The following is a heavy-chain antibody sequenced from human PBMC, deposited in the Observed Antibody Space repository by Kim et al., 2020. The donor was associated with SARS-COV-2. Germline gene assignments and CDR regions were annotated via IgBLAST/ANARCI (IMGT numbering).Heavy chain of an antibody. CDR2: INTNTGNP. CDR1: GYTFTSYA. J-gene: IGHJ6*03. Sequence: ASVKVSCKASGYTFTSYAMNWVRQAPGQGLEWMGWINTNTGNPTYAQGFTGRFVFSLDTSVSTAYLQISSLKAEDTAVYYCARDQDYYDSSGYYYYYYYMDVWGKGTTVTVSS. D-gene: IGHD3-22*01. V-gene: IGHV7-4-1*02. CDR3: ARDQDYYDSSGYYYYYYYMDV.